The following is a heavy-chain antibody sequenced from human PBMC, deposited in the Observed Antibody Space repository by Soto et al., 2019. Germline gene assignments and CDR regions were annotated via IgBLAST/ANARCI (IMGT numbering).Heavy chain of an antibody. D-gene: IGHD2-15*01. V-gene: IGHV1-69*01. CDR3: ARDTGEYCSGGSCYRGDNWFDP. J-gene: IGHJ5*02. Sequence: QVQLVQSGAEVKKPGSSVKVSCKASGGTFSSYAISWVRQAPGQGLEWMGGIIPIFGTANYAQKFQGRVTITADESTSKAYMELSSLRSEDTAVYYCARDTGEYCSGGSCYRGDNWFDPWGQGTLVTVSS. CDR1: GGTFSSYA. CDR2: IIPIFGTA.